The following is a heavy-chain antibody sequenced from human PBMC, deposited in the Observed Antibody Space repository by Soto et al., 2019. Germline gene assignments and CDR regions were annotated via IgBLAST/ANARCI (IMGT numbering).Heavy chain of an antibody. V-gene: IGHV1-46*01. D-gene: IGHD5-18*01. CDR3: ARDRDSYAYSTHAFDI. Sequence: ASVKVSCKASGYTFTNYHMHWVRQAPGQGLEWMGVINPNCGRTSYAQKFQGRVTMTTDTSTSTAYMELSSLRSEDTAVYYCARDRDSYAYSTHAFDIWGQGTMVTLSS. CDR2: INPNCGRT. J-gene: IGHJ3*02. CDR1: GYTFTNYH.